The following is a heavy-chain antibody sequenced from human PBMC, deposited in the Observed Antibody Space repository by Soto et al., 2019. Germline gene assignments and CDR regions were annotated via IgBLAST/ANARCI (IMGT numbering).Heavy chain of an antibody. J-gene: IGHJ6*02. V-gene: IGHV1-18*01. CDR3: ARDSSSWYVGFYGMDV. D-gene: IGHD6-13*01. CDR2: ISAYNGNT. Sequence: QVQLVQSGAEVKEPGASVKVSCKASGYTFTSYGISWVRQAPGQGLEWMGWISAYNGNTNYAQKLQGRVTMTTDTSTSTAYMELRSLRSDDTAVYYCARDSSSWYVGFYGMDVWGQGTTVTVSS. CDR1: GYTFTSYG.